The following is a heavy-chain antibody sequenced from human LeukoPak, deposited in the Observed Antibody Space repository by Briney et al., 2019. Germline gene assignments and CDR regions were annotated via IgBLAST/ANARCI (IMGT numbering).Heavy chain of an antibody. Sequence: GGSLRLSCAASGLTFSSYAMSWVRQAPGKGLEWVSAISGSGGSTYYADSVKGRFTISRDNSKNTLYLQMNSLRAEDTAVYYCAKDPYYGSRHYYFDYWGQGTLVTVSS. CDR3: AKDPYYGSRHYYFDY. V-gene: IGHV3-23*01. CDR1: GLTFSSYA. CDR2: ISGSGGST. J-gene: IGHJ4*02. D-gene: IGHD3-10*01.